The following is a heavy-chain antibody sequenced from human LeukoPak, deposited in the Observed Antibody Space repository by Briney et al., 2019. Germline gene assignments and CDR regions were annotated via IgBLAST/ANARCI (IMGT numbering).Heavy chain of an antibody. CDR1: GYTFTSYG. D-gene: IGHD3-10*01. Sequence: ASVKVSCKASGYTFTSYGISWARQAPGQGLEWMGWISPYNGNTNSTQRLQGRVTMTTDTSTSTAYMELSSLRSEDTAVYYCARGTKTMVRGVIIKYYYYYYMDVWGKGTTVTISS. CDR3: ARGTKTMVRGVIIKYYYYYYMDV. J-gene: IGHJ6*03. V-gene: IGHV1-18*01. CDR2: ISPYNGNT.